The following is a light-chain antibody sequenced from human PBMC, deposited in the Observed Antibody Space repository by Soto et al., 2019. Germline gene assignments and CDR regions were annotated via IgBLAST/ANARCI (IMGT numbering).Light chain of an antibody. V-gene: IGLV1-47*01. CDR3: VAWDGSLSSVL. J-gene: IGLJ3*02. CDR1: SSNIGSNY. Sequence: QAVVTQPPSASGTHGRRVTISCSGSSSNIGSNYVYWYQQLPGTAPKLLIYRNDQRPSGVPDRFSGSKSGTSGSLAISGLRSEDEADYYCVAWDGSLSSVLFGGGTKLTVL. CDR2: RND.